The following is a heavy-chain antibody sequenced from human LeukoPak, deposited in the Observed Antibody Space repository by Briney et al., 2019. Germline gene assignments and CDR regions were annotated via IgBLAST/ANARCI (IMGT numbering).Heavy chain of an antibody. J-gene: IGHJ1*01. V-gene: IGHV3-30*02. D-gene: IGHD2-21*02. Sequence: GSLRLSCTASGLTFSDYGMHWVRQAPGKGLEWVAFIRYDGSNKYYADSVKGRFTISRDNSKNTLYLQMNSLRAEDTAVYYCATGGDHPYWGPGTLVTVSS. CDR3: ATGGDHPY. CDR2: IRYDGSNK. CDR1: GLTFSDYG.